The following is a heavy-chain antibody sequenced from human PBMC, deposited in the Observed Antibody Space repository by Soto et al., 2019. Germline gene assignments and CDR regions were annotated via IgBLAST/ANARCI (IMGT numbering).Heavy chain of an antibody. D-gene: IGHD2-15*01. V-gene: IGHV6-1*01. Sequence: SQPVSFTCAISGASVSSNIAAWNCIRQSPSRGLEWLGRTYYRSKWYNDYAVSVKSRITINPDTSKNQFSLQLNSVTPEDTAVYYCARDRMPGGYYYYYGMDVWGQGTTGTVAS. CDR3: ARDRMPGGYYYYYGMDV. CDR1: GASVSSNIAA. CDR2: TYYRSKWYN. J-gene: IGHJ6*02.